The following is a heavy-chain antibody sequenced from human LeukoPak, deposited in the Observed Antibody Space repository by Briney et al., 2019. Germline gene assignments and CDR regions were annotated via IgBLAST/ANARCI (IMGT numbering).Heavy chain of an antibody. CDR1: GFSFSNYA. Sequence: GGSLRLSCAASGFSFSNYAMSWVRQAPGKGLEWVSGISGNEITYHADSVKGRFTISRDKSKNTLYLQMNSLRAEDTAVYYCARDLGYCTNGVCHTRFDYWGQGTLVTVSS. J-gene: IGHJ4*02. CDR2: ISGNEIT. V-gene: IGHV3-23*01. D-gene: IGHD2-8*01. CDR3: ARDLGYCTNGVCHTRFDY.